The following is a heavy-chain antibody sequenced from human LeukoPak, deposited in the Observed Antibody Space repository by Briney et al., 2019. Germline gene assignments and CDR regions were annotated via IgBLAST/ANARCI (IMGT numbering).Heavy chain of an antibody. CDR3: AREMGAGGFDY. CDR2: INHSGST. V-gene: IGHV4-34*09. Sequence: SETLSLTCAVYGGSFSGYYWSWIRQPPGKGLEWIGEINHSGSTNYNPSLKSRVTISVDTSKNQFSLKLSSVTAADTAVYYCAREMGAGGFDYWGQGTLVTVSS. CDR1: GGSFSGYY. D-gene: IGHD1-26*01. J-gene: IGHJ4*02.